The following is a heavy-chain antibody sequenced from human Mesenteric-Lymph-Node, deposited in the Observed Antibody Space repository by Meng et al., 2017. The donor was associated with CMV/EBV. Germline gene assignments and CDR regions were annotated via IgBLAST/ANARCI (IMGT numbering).Heavy chain of an antibody. J-gene: IGHJ6*02. CDR2: ISGSGGST. V-gene: IGHV3-23*01. Sequence: GESLKISCAASGFTSSSYAMSWVRQTPGKGLEWVSAISGSGGSTYYADSVKGRFTISRDNSKTTLYLQMNSLRAEDTAVYYCARAGYSYRYYYGMDVWGQGTTVTVSS. CDR3: ARAGYSYRYYYGMDV. CDR1: GFTSSSYA. D-gene: IGHD5-18*01.